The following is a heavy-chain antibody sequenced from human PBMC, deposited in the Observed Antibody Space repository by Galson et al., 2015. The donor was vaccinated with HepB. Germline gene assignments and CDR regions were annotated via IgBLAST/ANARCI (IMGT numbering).Heavy chain of an antibody. CDR2: ISYDGSSK. Sequence: SLRLSCAASGFTFSYHAMHWVRQAPGKGLEWVAIISYDGSSKFCADSVKGRFTISRDNSKNTLYLQMNSLRAEDTALYYCARDRAIPPYHYYGMDLWGQGTTVTVSS. CDR1: GFTFSYHA. D-gene: IGHD2-21*01. CDR3: ARDRAIPPYHYYGMDL. V-gene: IGHV3-30-3*01. J-gene: IGHJ6*02.